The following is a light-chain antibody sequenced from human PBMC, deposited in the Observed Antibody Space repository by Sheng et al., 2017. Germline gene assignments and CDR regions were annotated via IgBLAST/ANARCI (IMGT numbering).Light chain of an antibody. J-gene: IGKJ4*01. Sequence: IQMTQSPSSLSASVGDRVTITCRASQSISSYLNWYQQKPGKAPKLLIYAASTLQSGVPSRFSGSGSGTEFTLTISSLQPEDFATYYCQQLNSYPLTFGGGTKVEIK. V-gene: IGKV1-9*01. CDR2: AAS. CDR1: QSISSY. CDR3: QQLNSYPLT.